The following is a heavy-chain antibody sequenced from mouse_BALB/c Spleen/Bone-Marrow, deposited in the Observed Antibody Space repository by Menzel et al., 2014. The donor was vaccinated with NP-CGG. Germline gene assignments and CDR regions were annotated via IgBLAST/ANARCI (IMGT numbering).Heavy chain of an antibody. CDR3: ARGNYGNYVDYFDY. CDR1: GFTFSSYG. D-gene: IGHD2-1*01. CDR2: INSNGGST. Sequence: EVKLVESGGGLVQPGGSLKLSCAASGFTFSSYGMSWVRQTPDKRLELVASINSNGGSTYYPDSVKGRFTISRDNVKNTLSLQMSSLKSEDTAMYYCARGNYGNYVDYFDYWGQGTTLTVSS. V-gene: IGHV5-6-3*01. J-gene: IGHJ2*01.